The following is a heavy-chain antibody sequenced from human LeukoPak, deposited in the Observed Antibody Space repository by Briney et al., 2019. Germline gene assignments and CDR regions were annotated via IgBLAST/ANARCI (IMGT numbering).Heavy chain of an antibody. CDR2: INHSGST. V-gene: IGHV4-34*01. D-gene: IGHD4-11*01. CDR1: GGSFSGYY. Sequence: SETLSLTCAVYGGSFSGYYWSWIRQPPGKGLEWIGEINHSGSTNYNPSLKSRVTISVDTSKSQFSLKLSSVTAADTAVYYCARAKIYSTDALDYWGQGTLVTVSS. J-gene: IGHJ4*02. CDR3: ARAKIYSTDALDY.